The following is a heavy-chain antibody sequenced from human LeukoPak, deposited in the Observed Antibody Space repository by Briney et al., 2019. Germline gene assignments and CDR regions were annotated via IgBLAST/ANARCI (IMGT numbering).Heavy chain of an antibody. Sequence: GSLRLSCAASGFTFSSYWMSWVRQAPGKGLEWVANIKQDGSEKYYVDSVKGRFTISIDNAKNSLYLQMNSLRAEDTAVYYCARVSFGRVVFDYWGQGTLVTVSS. CDR3: ARVSFGRVVFDY. J-gene: IGHJ4*02. CDR2: IKQDGSEK. D-gene: IGHD1-26*01. V-gene: IGHV3-7*01. CDR1: GFTFSSYW.